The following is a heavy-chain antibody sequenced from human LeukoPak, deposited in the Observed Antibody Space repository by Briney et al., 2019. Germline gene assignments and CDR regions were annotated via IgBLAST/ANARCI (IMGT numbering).Heavy chain of an antibody. V-gene: IGHV3-7*01. CDR2: IKQDGSEK. J-gene: IGHJ4*02. Sequence: GGSLRLSCAASGFTFSSYWMTWVRQAPGKGLEWVANIKQDGSEKYYVDSVKGRFTISRDNAKNSLYLQMNSLRAEDTAVYYCARDSGVSLAAAGSWDYWGQGTLVTVSS. CDR3: ARDSGVSLAAAGSWDY. D-gene: IGHD6-13*01. CDR1: GFTFSSYW.